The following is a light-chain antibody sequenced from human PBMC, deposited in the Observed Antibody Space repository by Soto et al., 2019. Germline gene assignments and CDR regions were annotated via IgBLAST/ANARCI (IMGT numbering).Light chain of an antibody. V-gene: IGLV2-14*01. CDR2: DVS. J-gene: IGLJ1*01. CDR1: SSDVGGYNH. CDR3: GSYTSSDTYF. Sequence: QSVLTQPASVSGSPGQSNTISCTGTSSDVGGYNHVSWYQQHPGKAPKLMIYDVSNRPSGASNRFSGSKSGSTASLTISALQAEDEAEYYCGSYTSSDTYFFGTGTKSPS.